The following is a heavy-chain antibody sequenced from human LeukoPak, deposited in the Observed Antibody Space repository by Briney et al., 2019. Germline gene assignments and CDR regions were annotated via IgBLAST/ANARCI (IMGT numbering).Heavy chain of an antibody. D-gene: IGHD5-24*01. J-gene: IGHJ6*04. CDR2: ISSSSSYI. CDR3: ARDSGRWLPQGLDV. CDR1: GFTFSSYS. Sequence: GGSLRLSCAASGFTFSSYSMNWVRQAPGKGLEWVSSISSSSSYIYYADSVKGRFTISRDNAKNSLYLQMNSLRAEDTAVYYCARDSGRWLPQGLDVWGKGTTVTVSS. V-gene: IGHV3-21*01.